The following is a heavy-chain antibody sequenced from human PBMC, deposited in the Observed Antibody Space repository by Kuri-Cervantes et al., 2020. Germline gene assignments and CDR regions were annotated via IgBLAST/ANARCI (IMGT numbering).Heavy chain of an antibody. CDR2: ISWNSGSI. CDR1: GFTFDDYA. J-gene: IGHJ4*02. CDR3: AKDSKGSSGSKGGFDY. D-gene: IGHD6-19*01. V-gene: IGHV3-9*01. Sequence: SLKISCAASGFTFDDYAMHWVRQAPGKGLEWVSGISWNSGSIGYADSVKGRFTISRDNAKNSLYLQMNSLRAEDTALYYCAKDSKGSSGSKGGFDYWGQGTLVTVSS.